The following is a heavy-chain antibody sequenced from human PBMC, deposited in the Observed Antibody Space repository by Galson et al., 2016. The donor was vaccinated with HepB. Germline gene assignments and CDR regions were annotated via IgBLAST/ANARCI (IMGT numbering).Heavy chain of an antibody. CDR3: VREDGSDALDA. Sequence: SQRLSCAISGFVFSDYEMNWVRKAPGTGLEWISYIDESGATLFYADSVKGRFTVPRDNAKNSVFLQMNNLRTEDTALYFCVREDGSDALDAWGQGTLVTVSS. D-gene: IGHD2-8*01. CDR1: GFVFSDYE. J-gene: IGHJ5*02. CDR2: IDESGATL. V-gene: IGHV3-48*03.